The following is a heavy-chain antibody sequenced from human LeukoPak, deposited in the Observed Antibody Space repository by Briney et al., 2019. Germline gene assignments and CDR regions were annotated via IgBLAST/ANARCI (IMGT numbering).Heavy chain of an antibody. CDR2: INAGNGNT. Sequence: ASVKVSCKGSGYTFTNYAMHWVRQAPGQRLEWMGWINAGNGNTNYAQKFQGRVTITRDTSASTAFMELRSLRSDDTAVYYCARESGWEPTPGSDAFDVWGQGTMVTVSS. CDR1: GYTFTNYA. CDR3: ARESGWEPTPGSDAFDV. J-gene: IGHJ3*01. V-gene: IGHV1-3*01. D-gene: IGHD1-26*01.